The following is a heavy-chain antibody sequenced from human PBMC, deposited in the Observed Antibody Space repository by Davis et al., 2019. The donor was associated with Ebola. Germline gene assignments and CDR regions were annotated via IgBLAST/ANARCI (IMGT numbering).Heavy chain of an antibody. CDR2: IRISSGFT. CDR3: ARGPRKMATTNFDY. CDR1: GFIFSDYY. V-gene: IGHV3-11*06. Sequence: PGGSLRLSCAASGFIFSDYYMSWIRQTPGKGLEWVSYIRISSGFTNYADSVKGRFTISRDNAKNSLYLQMNSLRAEDTAVYYCARGPRKMATTNFDYWGQGTLVTVSS. J-gene: IGHJ4*02. D-gene: IGHD5-24*01.